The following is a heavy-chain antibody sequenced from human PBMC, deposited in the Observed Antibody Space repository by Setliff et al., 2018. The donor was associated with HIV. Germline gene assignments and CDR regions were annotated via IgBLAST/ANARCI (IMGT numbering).Heavy chain of an antibody. V-gene: IGHV3-7*01. Sequence: GGSLRLSCAASGFSFSSYWMSWVRQAPGKGLEWVANIKEDGSDKYYADSVKGRFTISRDNAKNALYLQIDSPRPEDTAVYYCARLRLYNSALDYWGQGTLVTVSS. J-gene: IGHJ4*02. D-gene: IGHD3-10*01. CDR2: IKEDGSDK. CDR3: ARLRLYNSALDY. CDR1: GFSFSSYW.